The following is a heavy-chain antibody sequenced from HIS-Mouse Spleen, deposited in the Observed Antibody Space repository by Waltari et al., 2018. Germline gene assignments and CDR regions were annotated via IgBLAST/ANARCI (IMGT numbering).Heavy chain of an antibody. CDR2: INPNSGGT. J-gene: IGHJ3*02. D-gene: IGHD7-27*01. Sequence: YMHWVRQAPGQGLEWMGWINPNSGGTNYAQKFQGMVTMTRDTSISTAYMELSRLRSDDTAVYYCARVGLGIAFDIWGQGTMVTVSS. V-gene: IGHV1-2*02. CDR3: ARVGLGIAFDI. CDR1: Y.